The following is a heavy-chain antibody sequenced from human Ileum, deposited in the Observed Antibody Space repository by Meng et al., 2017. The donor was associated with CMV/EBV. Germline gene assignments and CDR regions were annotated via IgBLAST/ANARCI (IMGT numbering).Heavy chain of an antibody. CDR2: IYYSGST. D-gene: IGHD3-22*01. J-gene: IGHJ4*02. CDR3: ARGIGLTYYYDSSGYYYFDY. V-gene: IGHV4-30-4*08. Sequence: QGPLQGSGPRLVKPSQTLSLTCTVSGGSISSGDYYWSWIRQPPGKGLEWIGYIYYSGSTYYNPSLKSRVTISVDTSKNQFSLKLSFVTAADTAVYYCARGIGLTYYYDSSGYYYFDYWGQGTLVTVSS. CDR1: GGSISSGDYY.